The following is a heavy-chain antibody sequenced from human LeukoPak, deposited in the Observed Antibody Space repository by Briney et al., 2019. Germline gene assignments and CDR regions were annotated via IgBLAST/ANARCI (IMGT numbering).Heavy chain of an antibody. Sequence: ASVKVSCKASGYTFTGYYMHWVRQAPGQGLEWMGWINPNSGGTNYAQKFQGRVTMTRDTSISTAYTELSRLRSDDTAVYYCARDTNIVVVPAARFDYWGQGTLVTVSS. CDR1: GYTFTGYY. CDR2: INPNSGGT. D-gene: IGHD2-2*01. J-gene: IGHJ4*02. V-gene: IGHV1-2*02. CDR3: ARDTNIVVVPAARFDY.